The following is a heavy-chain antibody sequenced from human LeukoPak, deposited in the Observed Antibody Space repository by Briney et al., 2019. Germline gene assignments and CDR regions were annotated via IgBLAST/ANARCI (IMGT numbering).Heavy chain of an antibody. V-gene: IGHV3-21*01. J-gene: IGHJ5*02. CDR3: ARELNIVVVPAAIPDWFDP. D-gene: IGHD2-2*02. CDR1: GFTFSSYS. Sequence: GGSLRLSCAASGFTFSSYSMNWVRQAPGKGLEWVSSISSSSSYIYYADSVKGRFTISRDNAKNSLYLQMNSLRAEDTAMYYCARELNIVVVPAAIPDWFDPWGQGTLVTVSS. CDR2: ISSSSSYI.